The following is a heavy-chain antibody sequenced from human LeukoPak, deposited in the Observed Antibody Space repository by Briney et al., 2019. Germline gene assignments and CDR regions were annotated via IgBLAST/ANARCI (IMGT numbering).Heavy chain of an antibody. Sequence: PSETLSLTCAVYGGSFSGYYWSWIRQPPGKGLEWIGEINHSGSTNYNPSLKSRVTISVDTSKNQFSLKLSSVTAADTAVYYCARTYYYGSGSSRRGWFDPWGQGTLVIVSS. CDR2: INHSGST. CDR1: GGSFSGYY. J-gene: IGHJ5*02. D-gene: IGHD3-10*01. V-gene: IGHV4-34*01. CDR3: ARTYYYGSGSSRRGWFDP.